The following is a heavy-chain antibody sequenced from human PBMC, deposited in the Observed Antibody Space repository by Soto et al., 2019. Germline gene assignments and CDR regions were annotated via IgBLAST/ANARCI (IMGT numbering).Heavy chain of an antibody. CDR3: ARELDTAMVTSWFDP. V-gene: IGHV3-21*01. Sequence: GGSLRLSCAASGFTFSSYSMNWVRQAPGKGLEWVSSISSSSSYIYYADSVKGRFTISRDNAKNSLYLQMNSLRAEDTAVYYCARELDTAMVTSWFDPWGQGTLVTVSS. D-gene: IGHD5-18*01. CDR2: ISSSSSYI. J-gene: IGHJ5*02. CDR1: GFTFSSYS.